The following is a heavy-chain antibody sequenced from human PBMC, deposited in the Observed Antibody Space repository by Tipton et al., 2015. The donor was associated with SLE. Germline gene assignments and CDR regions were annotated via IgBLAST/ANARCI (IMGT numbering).Heavy chain of an antibody. CDR1: GGSISSYY. J-gene: IGHJ5*02. D-gene: IGHD1-26*01. CDR2: IYYSGST. Sequence: PGLVKPSETLSLTCTVSGGSISSYYWSWIRQPPGKGLEWIGYIYYSGSTNYNPSLKSRVTISVDTSKNQFSLKLSSVTAADTAVYYCARVAAGIPGFGSYDDNWCDPWGQGTLDTVSS. CDR3: ARVAAGIPGFGSYDDNWCDP. V-gene: IGHV4-59*01.